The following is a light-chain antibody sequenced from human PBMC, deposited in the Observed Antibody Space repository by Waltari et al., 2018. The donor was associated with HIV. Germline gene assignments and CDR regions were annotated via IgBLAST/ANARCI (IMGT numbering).Light chain of an antibody. J-gene: IGKJ1*01. V-gene: IGKV1-5*03. Sequence: DIQLTQSPSTLSVSVGDRVTITCRASENINTFLVWYQQKPGKAPRLLIFRASTLQNGVPSSFIGSGSGTDFTLTISSLQPDDFATYYCQHYTSSFRTFGQGTRVDMK. CDR1: ENINTF. CDR2: RAS. CDR3: QHYTSSFRT.